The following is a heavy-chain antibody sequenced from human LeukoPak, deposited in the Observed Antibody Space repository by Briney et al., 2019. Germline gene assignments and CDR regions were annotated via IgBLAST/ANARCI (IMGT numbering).Heavy chain of an antibody. CDR3: ARRTPAGRVWYPFDF. CDR1: GGSISIYY. D-gene: IGHD3-10*01. V-gene: IGHV4-59*08. Sequence: SETLSLTCTASGGSISIYYWSWIRQPPGKELEWIGSIYYSGSTNYNPSLKSRVTISVDTSKNQFSLKLSSVTATDTAVYYCARRTPAGRVWYPFDFWGQGTLVTVSS. J-gene: IGHJ4*02. CDR2: IYYSGST.